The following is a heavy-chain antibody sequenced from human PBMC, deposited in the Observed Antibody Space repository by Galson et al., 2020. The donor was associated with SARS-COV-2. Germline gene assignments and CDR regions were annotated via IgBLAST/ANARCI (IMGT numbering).Heavy chain of an antibody. J-gene: IGHJ6*04. CDR2: ISYDGSNK. V-gene: IGHV3-30*03. Sequence: QLGESLKISCAASGFTFSSYGMHWVRQAPGKGLEWVAVISYDGSNKYYADSVKGRFTISRDNSKNTLYLQMNSLRAEDTAVYYCARVTPHQDVWGKGTTVTVSS. CDR1: GFTFSSYG. CDR3: ARVTPHQDV.